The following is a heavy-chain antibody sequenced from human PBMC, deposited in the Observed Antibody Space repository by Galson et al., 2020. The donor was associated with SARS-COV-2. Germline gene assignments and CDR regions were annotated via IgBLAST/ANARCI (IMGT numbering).Heavy chain of an antibody. CDR3: ARPTSGSYLSFFDY. CDR1: GFTFSSYA. J-gene: IGHJ4*02. CDR2: ISYDGSNK. Sequence: GESLKISCAASGFTFSSYAMHWVRQAPGKGLEWVAVISYDGSNKYYADSVKGRFTISRDNSKNTLYLQMNSLRAEDTAVYYCARPTSGSYLSFFDYRGQGTLVTVSS. V-gene: IGHV3-30*01. D-gene: IGHD1-26*01.